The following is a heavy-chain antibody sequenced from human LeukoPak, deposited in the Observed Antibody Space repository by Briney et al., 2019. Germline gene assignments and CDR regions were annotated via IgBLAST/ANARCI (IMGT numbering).Heavy chain of an antibody. D-gene: IGHD3-16*01. J-gene: IGHJ3*02. V-gene: IGHV4-59*11. CDR1: GASITQHY. Sequence: SETLSLTCTGSGASITQHYWSWIRQPPGKGLEYIGYVHYDGSTNYTSSVRSRVTILVDTSKNQFTLNLRSVTAADTAKYYCTRGITGHYPSLGGFAFDIWGQGTMVAASS. CDR3: TRGITGHYPSLGGFAFDI. CDR2: VHYDGST.